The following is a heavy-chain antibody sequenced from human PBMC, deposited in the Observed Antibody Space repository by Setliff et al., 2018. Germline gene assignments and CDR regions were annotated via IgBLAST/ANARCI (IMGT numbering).Heavy chain of an antibody. CDR3: ATEGVAISDYHYYNYMDV. CDR1: GYTFTRYA. D-gene: IGHD3-16*01. J-gene: IGHJ6*03. V-gene: IGHV1-3*04. Sequence: ASVKVSCKASGYTFTRYAMHWVRQAPGQRLEWMGWINTGNGNTTYSQRFQGRVTFTRDTSASTTYMEVSSLRSEDTAVYYCATEGVAISDYHYYNYMDVWGKGTTVTVSS. CDR2: INTGNGNT.